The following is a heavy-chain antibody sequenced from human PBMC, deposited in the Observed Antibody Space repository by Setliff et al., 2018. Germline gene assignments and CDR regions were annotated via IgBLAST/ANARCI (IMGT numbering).Heavy chain of an antibody. V-gene: IGHV1-69*05. J-gene: IGHJ4*02. CDR2: IIPIFGTT. CDR3: AREGPSMVTAPGRSGYVD. Sequence: ASVKVSCKASRGTFSSYGITWVRQAPGQGLEWMGGIIPIFGTTDYAQKFQGRVTITTDESTSTAYMELSSLRSEDTAVYYCAREGPSMVTAPGRSGYVDWGQGTLVTVSS. D-gene: IGHD3-22*01. CDR1: RGTFSSYG.